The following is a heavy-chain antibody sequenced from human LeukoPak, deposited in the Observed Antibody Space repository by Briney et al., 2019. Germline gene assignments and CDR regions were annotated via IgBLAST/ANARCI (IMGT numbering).Heavy chain of an antibody. Sequence: GGSLRLSCAASGFSLSNYWMNWVRQAAGKGGEWVANMKKDGSETHYVDSVKGRFTISRDNAKNSLILQMNSLRDEDTPVYYCPRGVWAPFDFWGQGTLVSVSS. CDR3: PRGVWAPFDF. CDR1: GFSLSNYW. V-gene: IGHV3-7*01. J-gene: IGHJ4*02. D-gene: IGHD7-27*01. CDR2: MKKDGSET.